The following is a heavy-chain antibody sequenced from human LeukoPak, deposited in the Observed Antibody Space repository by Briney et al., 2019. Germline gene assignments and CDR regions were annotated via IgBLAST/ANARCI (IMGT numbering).Heavy chain of an antibody. J-gene: IGHJ6*02. CDR3: ARDIVVVPATRYYYGMDV. D-gene: IGHD2-2*01. CDR2: INHSGST. V-gene: IGHV4-34*01. Sequence: SGTLSLTCAVYGGSFSGYYWSWIRQPPGKGLEWIGEINHSGSTNYNPSLKSRVTISVDTSKNQFSLRLSSVTAADTAVYYCARDIVVVPATRYYYGMDVWGQGTTVTVSS. CDR1: GGSFSGYY.